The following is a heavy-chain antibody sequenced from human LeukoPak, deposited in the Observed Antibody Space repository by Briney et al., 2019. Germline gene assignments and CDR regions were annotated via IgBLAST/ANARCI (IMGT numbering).Heavy chain of an antibody. CDR2: IKSKTDGGTT. CDR1: GFTFSSYG. J-gene: IGHJ4*02. Sequence: PGGSLRLSCAASGFTFSSYGMHWVRQAPGKGLEWVGRIKSKTDGGTTDYAAPVKGRFTISRDDSKNTLYLQMNSLKTEDTAVYYCTTDQELEVDYWGQGTLVTVSS. V-gene: IGHV3-15*01. CDR3: TTDQELEVDY. D-gene: IGHD1-1*01.